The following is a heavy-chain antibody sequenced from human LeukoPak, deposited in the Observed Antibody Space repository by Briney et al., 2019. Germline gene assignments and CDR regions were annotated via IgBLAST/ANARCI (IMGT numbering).Heavy chain of an antibody. CDR2: ISGSGDTT. V-gene: IGHV3-23*01. J-gene: IGHJ6*02. CDR1: GFTFSRYA. CDR3: AKAPDIVVVVAAAYGMDV. D-gene: IGHD2-15*01. Sequence: GGSLRLSCAASGFTFSRYAMSWVRQAPGKGLEWVSVISGSGDTTYYADSVKGRFTISRDNSNNTLYLQMNSLRAEDTAIYYCAKAPDIVVVVAAAYGMDVWGQGTTVTVSS.